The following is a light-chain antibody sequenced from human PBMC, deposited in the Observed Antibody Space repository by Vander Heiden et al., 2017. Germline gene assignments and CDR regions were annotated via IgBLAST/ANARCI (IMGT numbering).Light chain of an antibody. CDR3: QPYGASPLT. V-gene: IGKV3-20*01. CDR1: QSVSNAY. Sequence: EIVLTQSPGTLSLSPGERATISCRASQSVSNAYLAWYSQKPGQAPRLLIYATSARATGIPDRFSGSGSGTDFTLTVSRLEPEDFAVYYCQPYGASPLTFGPGTRVDIK. J-gene: IGKJ3*01. CDR2: ATS.